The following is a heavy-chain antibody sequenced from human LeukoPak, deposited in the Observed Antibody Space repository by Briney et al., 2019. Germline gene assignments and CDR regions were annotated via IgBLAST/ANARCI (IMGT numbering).Heavy chain of an antibody. V-gene: IGHV3-23*01. CDR3: VKDYSTIPAAANPLFDY. D-gene: IGHD6-13*01. J-gene: IGHJ4*02. CDR1: GFTFSSYA. CDR2: ITGSGDTT. Sequence: GGSLRLSCGASGFTFSSYAVTWVRQAPGKGREWGSGITGSGDTTFYAGSVKGRFTISRDNSKNTLYLQMHSLRAEDTAVYYCVKDYSTIPAAANPLFDYWGQGALVSVSS.